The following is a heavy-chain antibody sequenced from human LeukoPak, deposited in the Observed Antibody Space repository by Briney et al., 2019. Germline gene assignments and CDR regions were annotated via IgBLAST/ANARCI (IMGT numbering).Heavy chain of an antibody. CDR2: LRSSSSTT. V-gene: IGHV3-11*01. Sequence: GGSLRRSCAASGFTFSDYYMSWLRQAPGKGLEGVSYLRSSSSTTDYTDSVKGRFTISRDNAKNSLYLQMNSLRAEDTAVYYCARDGSKYCSSTSCYSGYYYYGMDVWGQGTTVTVSS. CDR1: GFTFSDYY. CDR3: ARDGSKYCSSTSCYSGYYYYGMDV. D-gene: IGHD2-2*01. J-gene: IGHJ6*02.